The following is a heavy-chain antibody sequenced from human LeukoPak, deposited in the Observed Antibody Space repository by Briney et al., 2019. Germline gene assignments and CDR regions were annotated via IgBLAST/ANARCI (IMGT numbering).Heavy chain of an antibody. CDR3: ARLSRSSRGAFFDY. D-gene: IGHD6-13*01. V-gene: IGHV4-59*08. Sequence: SETLSLTCSVSGGSMSSNYWSWIRQPPGKGLEWIGYIYYSGSTNYNPSLKSRVTISVDTSKNQFSLKLSSVTAADTALYYCARLSRSSRGAFFDYWGQGTLVTVSS. CDR2: IYYSGST. J-gene: IGHJ4*02. CDR1: GGSMSSNY.